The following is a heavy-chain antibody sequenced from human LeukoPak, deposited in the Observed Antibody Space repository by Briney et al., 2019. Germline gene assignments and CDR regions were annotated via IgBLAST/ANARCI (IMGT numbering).Heavy chain of an antibody. J-gene: IGHJ4*02. CDR3: ARHPICSGGSCVLGYFDY. V-gene: IGHV4-39*01. D-gene: IGHD2-15*01. CDR2: IYYSGST. Sequence: PSETLSLTCTVSGGSISSSSYYWGWIRQPPGKGLEWIGSIYYSGSTYYNPSLKSRVTISVDTSKNQFSLKLSSVTAADTAAYYCARHPICSGGSCVLGYFDYWGQGTLVTVSS. CDR1: GGSISSSSYY.